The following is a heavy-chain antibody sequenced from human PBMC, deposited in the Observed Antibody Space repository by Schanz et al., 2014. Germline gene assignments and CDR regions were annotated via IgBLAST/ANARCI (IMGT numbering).Heavy chain of an antibody. CDR3: ARFLARYQYYGVDV. J-gene: IGHJ6*02. CDR2: MSWNAGSL. V-gene: IGHV3-9*01. D-gene: IGHD3-3*01. Sequence: EVQLVESGGALVQPGGSLRLSCAASGFPFNEYGMLWVRQAPGKGLEWVSGMSWNAGSLGYGDSVKGRFTISRDNGETSVYLQINSLRVEDTAVYYCARFLARYQYYGVDVWGQGTTVIVSS. CDR1: GFPFNEYG.